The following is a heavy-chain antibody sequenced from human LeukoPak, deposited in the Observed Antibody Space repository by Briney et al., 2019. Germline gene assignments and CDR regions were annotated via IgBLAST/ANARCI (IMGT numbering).Heavy chain of an antibody. CDR3: AKGLSGWPFDY. CDR2: ISWNSGSI. CDR1: GFTFDDYA. J-gene: IGHJ4*02. Sequence: GGSLRLSCAASGFTFDDYAMHWVRQAPGKGLEWVSGISWNSGSIGYADSVKGRFTISRDNAKNSLYLQMNSLRAEDTALYYCAKGLSGWPFDYWGQGTLVTVSS. V-gene: IGHV3-9*01. D-gene: IGHD6-19*01.